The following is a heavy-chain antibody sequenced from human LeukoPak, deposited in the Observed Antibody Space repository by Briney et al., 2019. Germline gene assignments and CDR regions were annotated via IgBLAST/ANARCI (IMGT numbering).Heavy chain of an antibody. D-gene: IGHD2-15*01. CDR1: GYTFTGYY. J-gene: IGHJ4*02. CDR3: AREGNQNIVVVVAATGGFDY. V-gene: IGHV1-46*01. CDR2: INPSGGST. Sequence: ASVKVSCKASGYTFTGYYMHWVRQAPGQGLEWMGIINPSGGSTSYAQKFQGRVTMTRDTSTSTVYMELSSLRSEDTAVYYCAREGNQNIVVVVAATGGFDYWGQGTLVTVSS.